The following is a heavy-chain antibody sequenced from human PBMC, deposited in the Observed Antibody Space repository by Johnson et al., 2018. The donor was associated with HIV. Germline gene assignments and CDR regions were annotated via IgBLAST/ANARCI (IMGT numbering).Heavy chain of an antibody. V-gene: IGHV3-30*03. CDR3: ARGGVVHDAFDM. D-gene: IGHD2-2*01. J-gene: IGHJ3*02. Sequence: QVQLVESGGGVVQPGRSLRLSCAVSGFTFRSYGVHWVRQAPGKGLEWVAVISYDGKNKDYADPVKGRFTLSRDNSKNTLYLQLSSLRTEDTAVFYCARGGVVHDAFDMWGQGTMVTVSS. CDR2: ISYDGKNK. CDR1: GFTFRSYG.